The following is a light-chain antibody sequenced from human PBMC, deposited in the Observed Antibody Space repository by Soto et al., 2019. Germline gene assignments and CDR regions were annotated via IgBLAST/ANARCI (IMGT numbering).Light chain of an antibody. Sequence: QSVLTQPASVSGSTGQSITISCAGTSSDVGGYNYVSWYQQHPGKAPKLMIYDVSNRPSGVSNRFSGSKSGNTASLTISGLQAEDEADYYCSSYTSSSSDVLFGGGTKVTVL. CDR3: SSYTSSSSDVL. V-gene: IGLV2-14*01. J-gene: IGLJ2*01. CDR2: DVS. CDR1: SSDVGGYNY.